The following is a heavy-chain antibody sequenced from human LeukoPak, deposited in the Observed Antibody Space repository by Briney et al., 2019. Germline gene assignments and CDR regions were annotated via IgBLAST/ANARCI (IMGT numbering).Heavy chain of an antibody. CDR1: GFTFDDYA. J-gene: IGHJ4*02. D-gene: IGHD6-19*01. Sequence: PGRSLRLSCAASGFTFDDYAMHLVRQAPGKGLEWVSGISWNSGSIGYADSVKGRFTISRDNAKNSLYLQMNSLRAEDMALYYCAKDMGSSGWYFSVDYWGQGTLVTVSS. CDR2: ISWNSGSI. CDR3: AKDMGSSGWYFSVDY. V-gene: IGHV3-9*03.